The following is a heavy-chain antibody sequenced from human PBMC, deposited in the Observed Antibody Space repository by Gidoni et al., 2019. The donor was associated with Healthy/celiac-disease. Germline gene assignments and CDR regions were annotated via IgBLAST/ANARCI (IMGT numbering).Heavy chain of an antibody. CDR3: AKMHWELLWCLNY. V-gene: IGHV3-23*01. Sequence: TISRDNSKNTLYLQMNSLRAEDTAVYYCAKMHWELLWCLNYWGQGTLVTVSS. J-gene: IGHJ4*02. D-gene: IGHD1-26*01.